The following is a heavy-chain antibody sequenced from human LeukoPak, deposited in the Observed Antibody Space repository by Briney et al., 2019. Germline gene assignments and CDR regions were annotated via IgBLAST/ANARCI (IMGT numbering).Heavy chain of an antibody. Sequence: ASVKVSCKASGYTFTGYYMHWVRQAPGQGLEWMGWINPNGGGTNYAQKFQGRVTMTRDTSISTAYMELSRLRSDDTAVYYCARAPTYYDFWSGYPTPDAFDIWGQGTMVTVSS. CDR3: ARAPTYYDFWSGYPTPDAFDI. D-gene: IGHD3-3*01. V-gene: IGHV1-2*02. CDR1: GYTFTGYY. J-gene: IGHJ3*02. CDR2: INPNGGGT.